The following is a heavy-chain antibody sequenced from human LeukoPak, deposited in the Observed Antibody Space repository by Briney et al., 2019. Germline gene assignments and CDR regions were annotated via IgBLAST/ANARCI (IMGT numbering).Heavy chain of an antibody. D-gene: IGHD3-22*01. CDR2: VSTSSSYI. V-gene: IGHV3-21*01. J-gene: IGHJ4*02. CDR3: ARHVVAVGFDY. Sequence: GGSLRLSCEASGFILSRYSMNWVRQAPGKGLEWVSSVSTSSSYIYYADSVKGRFTISRDNAKNSLYLQMNSLRAEDTAVYYCARHVVAVGFDYWGQGTLVTVSS. CDR1: GFILSRYS.